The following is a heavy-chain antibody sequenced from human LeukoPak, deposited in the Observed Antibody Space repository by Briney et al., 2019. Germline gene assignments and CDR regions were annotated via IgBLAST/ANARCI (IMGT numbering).Heavy chain of an antibody. CDR2: IKQDKSEG. CDR3: VRGMDV. Sequence: GGSLRLSCAASGYTFSSYWMSWVRQAPGKGLEWVANIKQDKSEGYYVDSVRGRFTISRDNAKNSQYLQMNSLRVEDTAVYYCVRGMDVWGQGTTVTVAS. V-gene: IGHV3-7*04. J-gene: IGHJ6*02. CDR1: GYTFSSYW.